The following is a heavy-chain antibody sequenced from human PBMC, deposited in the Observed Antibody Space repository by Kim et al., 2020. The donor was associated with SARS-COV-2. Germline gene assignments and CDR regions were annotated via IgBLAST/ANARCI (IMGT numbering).Heavy chain of an antibody. CDR3: ARHWFDP. CDR2: ISYDGSNK. J-gene: IGHJ5*02. Sequence: GGSLRLSCAASGFTFSSYGMHWVRQAPGKGLEWVAVISYDGSNKYYADSVKGRFTISRDNSKNPLYLKMNSLRAEDTAVYYCARHWFDPWGQGTLVTVSS. V-gene: IGHV3-33*05. CDR1: GFTFSSYG.